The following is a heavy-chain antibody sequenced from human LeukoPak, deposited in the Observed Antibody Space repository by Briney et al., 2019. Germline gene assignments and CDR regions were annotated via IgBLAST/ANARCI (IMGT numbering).Heavy chain of an antibody. D-gene: IGHD2-2*02. Sequence: ASVKVSCKASGYTSTGYYMHWVRQAPGQGLEWMGWINPNSGGTNYAQKFQGRVTMTRDTSISTAYMELSRLRSDDTAVYYCASLDIVVVPAAIDWFDPWGQGTLVTVSS. CDR2: INPNSGGT. CDR3: ASLDIVVVPAAIDWFDP. CDR1: GYTSTGYY. V-gene: IGHV1-2*02. J-gene: IGHJ5*02.